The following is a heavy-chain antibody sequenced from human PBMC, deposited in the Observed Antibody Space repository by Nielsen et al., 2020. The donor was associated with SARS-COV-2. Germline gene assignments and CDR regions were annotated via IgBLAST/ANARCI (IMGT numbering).Heavy chain of an antibody. CDR2: IWYDGSNK. Sequence: GGSLRLSCAASGFTFSSYGMHWVRQAPGKGLGWVAVIWYDGSNKYYADSVKGRFTISRDNSKNTLYLQMNSLRAEDTAVYYCARSSRGDCSNGVCYAGMADYWGQGTLVTVSS. D-gene: IGHD2-8*01. CDR3: ARSSRGDCSNGVCYAGMADY. CDR1: GFTFSSYG. J-gene: IGHJ4*02. V-gene: IGHV3-33*01.